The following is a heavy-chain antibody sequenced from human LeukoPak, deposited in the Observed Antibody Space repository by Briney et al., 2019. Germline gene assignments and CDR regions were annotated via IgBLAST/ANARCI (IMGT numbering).Heavy chain of an antibody. CDR3: ARLICSGGSCYVDY. Sequence: PSETLSLTCTVSGGSISSYYWSWIRQPAGKGLEWIGRIYTSGSTNYNPSLKSRVTMSVDTSKNQFSLKLSSVTAADTAVYYCARLICSGGSCYVDYWGQGTLVTVSS. J-gene: IGHJ4*02. CDR2: IYTSGST. D-gene: IGHD2-15*01. CDR1: GGSISSYY. V-gene: IGHV4-4*07.